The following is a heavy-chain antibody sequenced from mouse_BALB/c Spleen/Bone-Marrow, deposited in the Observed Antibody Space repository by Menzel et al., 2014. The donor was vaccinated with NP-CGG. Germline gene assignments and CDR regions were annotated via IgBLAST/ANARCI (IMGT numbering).Heavy chain of an antibody. J-gene: IGHJ4*01. V-gene: IGHV1-66*01. CDR3: AKRDKYDDYAMDY. Sequence: QVQLQQSGPELVKPGASVKISCKASGYSFTSYYIHWVKQRPGQGLEWIGWIFPGSGNTKYNEKLKGKATLTADTSSSTAYMQLSSLTSEDSAVYFCAKRDKYDDYAMDYWGQGTSVTVSS. D-gene: IGHD2-14*01. CDR1: GYSFTSYY. CDR2: IFPGSGNT.